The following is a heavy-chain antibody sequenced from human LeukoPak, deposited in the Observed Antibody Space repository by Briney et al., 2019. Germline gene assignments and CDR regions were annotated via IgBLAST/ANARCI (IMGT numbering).Heavy chain of an antibody. J-gene: IGHJ4*02. CDR3: ARVSSTGYAVSSGLYY. D-gene: IGHD3-22*01. V-gene: IGHV3-9*01. CDR2: ISWNSGSI. Sequence: GGSLRLSCAASEFTFDDYAMHWVRQAPGKGLEWVSGISWNSGSIGYADSVKGRFTTSRDDAQNSLYLQMNSLRAEDTAVYFCARVSSTGYAVSSGLYYWGQGALVTVSS. CDR1: EFTFDDYA.